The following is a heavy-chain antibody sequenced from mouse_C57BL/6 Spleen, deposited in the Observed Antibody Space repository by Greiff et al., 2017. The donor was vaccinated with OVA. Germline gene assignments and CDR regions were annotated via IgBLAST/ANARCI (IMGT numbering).Heavy chain of an antibody. V-gene: IGHV5-17*01. CDR2: ISSGSSTI. D-gene: IGHD1-1*01. Sequence: EVKLVESGGGLVKPGGSLKLSCAASGFTFSDYGMHWVRQAPEKGLEWVAYISSGSSTIYYADTVKGRFTISRDNAKNTLFLQMTSLRSEDTAMYYCARNYYDAMDYWGQGTSVTVSS. CDR3: ARNYYDAMDY. CDR1: GFTFSDYG. J-gene: IGHJ4*01.